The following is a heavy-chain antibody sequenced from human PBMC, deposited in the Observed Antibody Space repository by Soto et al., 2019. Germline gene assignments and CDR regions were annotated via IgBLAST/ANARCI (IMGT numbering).Heavy chain of an antibody. Sequence: QVQLVQSGAEVKKPGASVRVSCKASGYTFTNYGISWVRQAPGQGLEWIGWISAYNGDTIYAQKLQGRVTMTTDTSTSTPYMNLRSLRSDDTAMDFCARGPFYLPEDYWGQGTLVTVSS. CDR1: GYTFTNYG. CDR3: ARGPFYLPEDY. J-gene: IGHJ4*02. V-gene: IGHV1-18*01. CDR2: ISAYNGDT.